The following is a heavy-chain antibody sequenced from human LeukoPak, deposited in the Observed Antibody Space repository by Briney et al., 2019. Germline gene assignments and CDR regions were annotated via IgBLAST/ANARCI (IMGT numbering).Heavy chain of an antibody. J-gene: IGHJ4*02. CDR3: ARDRDVRAAAGTTVDY. Sequence: GGSLRLSCAASGFTFSSYSMNWVRQAPGKGLEWVSYISSSSSTIYYADSVKGRFTISRDNAKNSLYLQMNSLRAEDTAVYYCARDRDVRAAAGTTVDYWGQGTLVTVSS. D-gene: IGHD6-13*01. CDR2: ISSSSSTI. V-gene: IGHV3-48*04. CDR1: GFTFSSYS.